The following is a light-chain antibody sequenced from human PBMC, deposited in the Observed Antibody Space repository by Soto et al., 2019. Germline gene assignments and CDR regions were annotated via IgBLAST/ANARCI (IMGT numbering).Light chain of an antibody. CDR1: SSDIGRFDY. CDR2: AVS. J-gene: IGLJ3*02. V-gene: IGLV2-14*01. Sequence: QSVLTQPVSVSASPGQSITISCAGTSSDIGRFDYVSWYQHHPGNAPQLGISAVSRRSSGISDRFSGSKSGNTATLTISGLQAEDEADYYCASYTTSTTQVFGGGTKLTVL. CDR3: ASYTTSTTQV.